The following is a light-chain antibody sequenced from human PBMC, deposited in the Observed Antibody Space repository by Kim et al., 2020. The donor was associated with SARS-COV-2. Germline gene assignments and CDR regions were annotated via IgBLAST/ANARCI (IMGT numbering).Light chain of an antibody. CDR1: SLRSFY. V-gene: IGLV3-19*01. Sequence: SSELTQDPAVSVALGQTVRISCQGDSLRSFYASWYQQKPGQAPVLVIYDKNNRPSVIPDRFSGSSSGDTASLTITGAQAEDEADYYCNSRDTSGDHLVFGGGTQLTVL. CDR2: DKN. J-gene: IGLJ2*01. CDR3: NSRDTSGDHLV.